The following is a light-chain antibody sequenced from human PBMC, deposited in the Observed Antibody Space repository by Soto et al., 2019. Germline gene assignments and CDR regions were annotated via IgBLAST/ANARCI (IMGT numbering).Light chain of an antibody. J-gene: IGLJ2*01. CDR1: SGHTSYT. V-gene: IGLV4-69*02. CDR2: LDSDGSH. Sequence: QLVLTQSPSASASLGASVTLTCTLSSGHTSYTIAWHQQQPEKGPRFLMKLDSDGSHTKGDGIPDRFSGSSSGAERYLTISSLQSEDEADYYCQTWGTDINVVFGRGTKLTVL. CDR3: QTWGTDINVV.